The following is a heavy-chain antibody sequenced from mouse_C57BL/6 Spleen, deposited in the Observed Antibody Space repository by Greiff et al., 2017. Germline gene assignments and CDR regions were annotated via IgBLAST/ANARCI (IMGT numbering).Heavy chain of an antibody. CDR2: IYPGDGDT. D-gene: IGHD1-1*01. CDR1: GYAFSSSW. CDR3: ARGNYYGSSSMDY. V-gene: IGHV1-82*01. Sequence: VQRVESGPELVKPGASVKISCKASGYAFSSSWMNWVKQRPGKGLEWIGRIYPGDGDTNYNGKFKGKATLTADKSSSTAYMQLSSLTSEDSAVYFCARGNYYGSSSMDYWGQGTSVTVSS. J-gene: IGHJ4*01.